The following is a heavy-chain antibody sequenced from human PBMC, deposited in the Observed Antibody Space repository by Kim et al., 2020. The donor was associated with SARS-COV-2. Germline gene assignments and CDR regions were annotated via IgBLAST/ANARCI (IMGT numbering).Heavy chain of an antibody. CDR1: GFTFSSYG. D-gene: IGHD1-26*01. CDR3: VKDRERSTWFLDY. CDR2: IWDDGRDK. V-gene: IGHV3-33*06. J-gene: IGHJ4*02. Sequence: GGSLRLSCAAAGFTFSSYGMHWVRQAPGKGLEWVAVIWDDGRDKKYAGSVKGRFTISRDNSKNILYLQMNSLRVEDTAVYYCVKDRERSTWFLDYWGRGTLVTVSS.